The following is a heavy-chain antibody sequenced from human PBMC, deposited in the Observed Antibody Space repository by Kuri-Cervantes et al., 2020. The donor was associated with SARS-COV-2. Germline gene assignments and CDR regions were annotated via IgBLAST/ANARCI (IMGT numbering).Heavy chain of an antibody. CDR1: GFTFSSYA. D-gene: IGHD6-19*01. J-gene: IGHJ4*02. Sequence: GESLKISCAASGFTFSSYAMHWVRRAPGKGLEWVAVISYDGSNKYYADSVKGRFTISRDNSKNTLYLQMNSLRAEDTAVYYCARDSVFYSSGWYYFDYWGQGTLVTVSS. CDR3: ARDSVFYSSGWYYFDY. V-gene: IGHV3-30-3*01. CDR2: ISYDGSNK.